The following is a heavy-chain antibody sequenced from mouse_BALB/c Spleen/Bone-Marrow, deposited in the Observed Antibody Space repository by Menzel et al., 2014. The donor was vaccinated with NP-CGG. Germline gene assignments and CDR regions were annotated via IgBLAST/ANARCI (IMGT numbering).Heavy chain of an antibody. D-gene: IGHD1-1*01. V-gene: IGHV5-17*02. CDR2: ISSGSSTI. CDR1: GFTFSSFG. Sequence: VQLKESGGGLVQPGGSRKLSCAASGFTFSSFGMHWVRQAPEKGLEWVAYISSGSSTIYYADTVKGRFTISRDNPKNTLFLQMTGLRSEDTAMYYCARRGSNHWYFDVWGAGTTVTVSS. CDR3: ARRGSNHWYFDV. J-gene: IGHJ1*01.